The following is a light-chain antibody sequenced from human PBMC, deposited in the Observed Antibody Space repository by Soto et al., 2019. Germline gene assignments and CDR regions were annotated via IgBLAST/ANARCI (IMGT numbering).Light chain of an antibody. V-gene: IGKV3-20*01. Sequence: EIVLTQSPGTLSLSPGERATLSFRASQSVSSSFLARYQQKPGQAPRLLIYGASSRATGIPDRFSGSGSGTDFTLTISRLEPEDFAVYYCQQYGSSRTWTFGQGTKVDIK. CDR3: QQYGSSRTWT. CDR1: QSVSSSF. CDR2: GAS. J-gene: IGKJ1*01.